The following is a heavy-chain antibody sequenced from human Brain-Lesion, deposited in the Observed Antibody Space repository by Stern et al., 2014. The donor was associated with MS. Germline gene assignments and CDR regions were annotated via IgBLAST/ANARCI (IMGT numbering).Heavy chain of an antibody. J-gene: IGHJ4*02. V-gene: IGHV5-51*03. CDR2: IFPRDSNT. CDR3: ASSPATPSGYDRFDY. Sequence: EVQLVESGAEVKKPGESLKISCEASGYLFDDYWIGWVRQMSGRGLELVAIIFPRDSNTRYSPSVQGQVTISADKSISTAYLHRSSLKASAPAMYYCASSPATPSGYDRFDYWGQGALVTVSS. D-gene: IGHD5-12*01. CDR1: GYLFDDYW.